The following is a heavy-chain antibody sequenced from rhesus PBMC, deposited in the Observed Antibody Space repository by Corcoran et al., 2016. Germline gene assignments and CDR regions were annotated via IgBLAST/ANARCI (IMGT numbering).Heavy chain of an antibody. J-gene: IGHJ4*01. CDR1: GGSISSGYYY. CDR3: ARAEGYSSGWYYFDY. Sequence: QVQLQESGPGLVKPSETLSLTCAVSGGSISSGYYYWSWLRQPPGKGLEWIGYVTTSGSTTYNPPRKSRVTMSRDTSKNQFSLELSSVTAADTAVYYCARAEGYSSGWYYFDYWGQGVLVTVSS. CDR2: VTTSGST. V-gene: IGHV4-122*02. D-gene: IGHD6-31*01.